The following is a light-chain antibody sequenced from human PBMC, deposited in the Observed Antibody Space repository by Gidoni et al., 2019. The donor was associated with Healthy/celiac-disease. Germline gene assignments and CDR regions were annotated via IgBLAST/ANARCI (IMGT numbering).Light chain of an antibody. CDR3: QQYNNWPPIT. Sequence: ELVMTQSPATLSVSPGERATLSCRASQSVSSNLAWYQQKPCQAPRLLIYGAATRATGIPARCSGSGSGTEFTLTISSLQSEDFAVYYCQQYNNWPPITFGQGTRLEIK. V-gene: IGKV3-15*01. J-gene: IGKJ5*01. CDR2: GAA. CDR1: QSVSSN.